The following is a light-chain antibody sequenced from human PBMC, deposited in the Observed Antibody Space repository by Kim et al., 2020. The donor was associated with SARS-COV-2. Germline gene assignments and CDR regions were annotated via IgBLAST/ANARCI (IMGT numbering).Light chain of an antibody. V-gene: IGKV1-33*01. CDR3: QQYDYLPIT. Sequence: AAVGDRVTITCQACEDISNYLNWYQQKPGKAPKLLIFDASNLETGVPSRFSRSGSGTDFTFTINSLQPEDFATYYCQQYDYLPITFGQGTRLEIK. J-gene: IGKJ5*01. CDR1: EDISNY. CDR2: DAS.